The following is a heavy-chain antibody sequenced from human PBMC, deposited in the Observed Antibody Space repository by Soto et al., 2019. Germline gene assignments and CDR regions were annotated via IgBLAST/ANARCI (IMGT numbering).Heavy chain of an antibody. J-gene: IGHJ4*02. Sequence: QVQLVQSGAEVKKPGSSVKVSCKASGGTFSPYTINWVRQAPGQGLEWMGRIIPFHGVTNYAQKFHARVTITADKSTSTASMELSGLRFEDTAMYYCTRDWESTVSTWSFGGFWGRGTLVTVSS. CDR3: TRDWESTVSTWSFGGF. D-gene: IGHD3-10*01. CDR1: GGTFSPYT. V-gene: IGHV1-69*08. CDR2: IIPFHGVT.